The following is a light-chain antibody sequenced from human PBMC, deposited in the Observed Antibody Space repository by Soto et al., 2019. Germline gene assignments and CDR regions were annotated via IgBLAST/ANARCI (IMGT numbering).Light chain of an antibody. J-gene: IGKJ4*01. CDR2: ATS. Sequence: IVLTQSPGTLSLSPGDRATLSCRASQSVGTLYLAWYQQKPGQAPRLLISATSTRATGIPDRFSGSASGTDFTLTISRLEPEDFAVYYCQQRSNWPLTFGGGTKVEIK. V-gene: IGKV3D-20*02. CDR3: QQRSNWPLT. CDR1: QSVGTLY.